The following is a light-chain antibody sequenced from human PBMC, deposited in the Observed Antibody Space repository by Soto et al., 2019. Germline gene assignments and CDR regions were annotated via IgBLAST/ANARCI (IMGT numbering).Light chain of an antibody. CDR3: QQYGSSPLT. CDR1: QSVGTK. CDR2: GAS. V-gene: IGKV3-15*01. J-gene: IGKJ1*01. Sequence: IVVTQSPATLSVSPWERANLSCRASQSVGTKLAWYQQTPGQAPRLLIYGASNRATGVPARISGSVSGTEFTLAIASLQYEDFAVYYCQQYGSSPLTFGQGTKVDIK.